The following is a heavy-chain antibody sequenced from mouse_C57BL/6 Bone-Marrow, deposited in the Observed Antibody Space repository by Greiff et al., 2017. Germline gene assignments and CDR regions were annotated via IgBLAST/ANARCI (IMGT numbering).Heavy chain of an antibody. J-gene: IGHJ2*01. V-gene: IGHV1-80*01. CDR3: ARRYYYGSSPDYFDY. D-gene: IGHD1-1*01. CDR1: GYAFSSYW. CDR2: IYPGDGDT. Sequence: QVQLQQSGAELVKPGASVKISCKASGYAFSSYWMNWVKQRPGKGLEWIGQIYPGDGDTNYNGKFKGKATLTADKSSSTAYMQLSSLTSEDSAVYFCARRYYYGSSPDYFDYWGQGTTLTVAS.